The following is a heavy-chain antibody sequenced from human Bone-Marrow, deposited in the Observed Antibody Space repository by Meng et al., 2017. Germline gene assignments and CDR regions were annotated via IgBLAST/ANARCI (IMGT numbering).Heavy chain of an antibody. CDR1: GFSFSSYW. D-gene: IGHD3-22*01. CDR2: IDADARTT. J-gene: IGHJ4*02. CDR3: VKGRPYYDSSDSDYFHN. V-gene: IGHV3-74*01. Sequence: GESLKISCAASGFSFSSYWMHWVRQVPGKGLLWVSRIDADARTTTYADSVQGRFTISRDNAKHTLYLQMNSLRAEDTAVYFCVKGRPYYDSSDSDYFHNWAQGTLVPSPQ.